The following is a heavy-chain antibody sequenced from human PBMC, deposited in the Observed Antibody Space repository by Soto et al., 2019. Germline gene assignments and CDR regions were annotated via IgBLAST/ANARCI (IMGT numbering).Heavy chain of an antibody. CDR1: GGSIRSGGYS. D-gene: IGHD6-6*01. J-gene: IGHJ6*02. Sequence: SETLSLTCAVSGGSIRSGGYSWSWIRQPPGKGLEWIGYVYHSGSTYYSSSLKTRVTISADMSKNQISLKLTSVTAADTAMYYCARGISSSQKRFCYRLHVWGPGTTVTVSS. V-gene: IGHV4-30-2*01. CDR3: ARGISSSQKRFCYRLHV. CDR2: VYHSGST.